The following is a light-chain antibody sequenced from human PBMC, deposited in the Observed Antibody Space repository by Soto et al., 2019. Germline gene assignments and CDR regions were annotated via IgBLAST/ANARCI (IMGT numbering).Light chain of an antibody. Sequence: DIQMTQSPSTLSASVGDRVTITCRASQSLNSLLAWYQQKPGRAPKLLIYDASTLESGVPSRFSGSGSGTEFTLTISSLQPDDFATYYCQQYNSYPWTFGQGTKVDIK. CDR3: QQYNSYPWT. J-gene: IGKJ1*01. CDR2: DAS. V-gene: IGKV1-5*01. CDR1: QSLNSL.